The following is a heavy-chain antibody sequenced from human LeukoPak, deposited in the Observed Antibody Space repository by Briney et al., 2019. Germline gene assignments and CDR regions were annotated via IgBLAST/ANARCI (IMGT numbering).Heavy chain of an antibody. V-gene: IGHV3-21*01. J-gene: IGHJ4*02. D-gene: IGHD3-10*01. CDR1: GFTFSSYS. Sequence: GGSLRLSCAASGFTFSSYSMNWVRQAPGKGLEWVSSISSSSSYIYYADSVKGRFTISRDNAKNSLYLQMNSQRAEDTAVYYCARVEVMVRGVGGFDYWGQGTLVTVSS. CDR2: ISSSSSYI. CDR3: ARVEVMVRGVGGFDY.